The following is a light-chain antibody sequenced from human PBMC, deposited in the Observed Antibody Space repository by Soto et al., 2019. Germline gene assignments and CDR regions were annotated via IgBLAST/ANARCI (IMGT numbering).Light chain of an antibody. CDR3: QVSNCPPRT. CDR2: AAS. V-gene: IGKV1-39*01. Sequence: DIQMTQSPSSLSASVGDRVTITCRASQSICSYLDWYQQKPGKAPKLLIYAASSLQSGVPSRFSGGGSGTDFTLTISRQQPEFVATYYYQVSNCPPRTFGEGTKLEIK. J-gene: IGKJ2*01. CDR1: QSICSY.